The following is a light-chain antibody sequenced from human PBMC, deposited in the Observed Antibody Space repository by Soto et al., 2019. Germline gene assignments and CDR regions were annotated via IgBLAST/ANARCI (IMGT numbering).Light chain of an antibody. J-gene: IGKJ4*01. V-gene: IGKV1-33*01. CDR1: QDISHF. CDR3: QQYDNLPLT. Sequence: DIQMTQSPSSLSASVQDRVTITCQASQDISHFLNWYQQKPGKAPKLLIYAASNLETGVPSRFSGSGSGTDFIVTINSLQAEDIATYYCQQYDNLPLTCGGGTKVEIK. CDR2: AAS.